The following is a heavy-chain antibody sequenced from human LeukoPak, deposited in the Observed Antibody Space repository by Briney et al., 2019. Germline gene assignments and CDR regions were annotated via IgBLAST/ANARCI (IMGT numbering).Heavy chain of an antibody. D-gene: IGHD3-10*01. Sequence: SETLSLTCTVSGGSISSSSYYRGWIRQPPGKGLEWIGSIYYSGSTYYNPSLKSRVTISVDTSKNQFSLKLRSVTAADTAVYYCARGEFPLAFDYWGQGTLVTVSS. CDR2: IYYSGST. V-gene: IGHV4-39*01. CDR1: GGSISSSSYY. CDR3: ARGEFPLAFDY. J-gene: IGHJ4*02.